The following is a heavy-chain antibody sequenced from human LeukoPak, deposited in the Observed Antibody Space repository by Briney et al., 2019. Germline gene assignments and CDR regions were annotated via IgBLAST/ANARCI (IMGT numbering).Heavy chain of an antibody. CDR2: IYDSGNT. V-gene: IGHV4-38-2*02. CDR3: TGETYYYDSSAYVIDY. CDR1: RYSISSDNS. Sequence: SETLSLTCTVPRYSISSDNSWGWFRQPPGKGLDWIRRIYDSGNTYYNPSLKGRVTMSVDMSKNQFSLKLSSVTAADTAVYYCTGETYYYDSSAYVIDYWGQGTLVTVSS. D-gene: IGHD3-22*01. J-gene: IGHJ4*02.